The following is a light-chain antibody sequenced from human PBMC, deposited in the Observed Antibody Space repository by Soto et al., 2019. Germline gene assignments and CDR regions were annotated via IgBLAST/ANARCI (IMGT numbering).Light chain of an antibody. J-gene: IGKJ5*01. CDR3: QQYGSSLSIT. CDR2: GAS. Sequence: EIVLTQSPGTLSLSPGDTATLSCRASQSVRSTYLAWYQQKSGQAPRLLIHGASSRATGIPDRFSGSGSGTDFTLTISRLEPEDFAVYYCQQYGSSLSITFGQGTRLEIK. V-gene: IGKV3-20*01. CDR1: QSVRSTY.